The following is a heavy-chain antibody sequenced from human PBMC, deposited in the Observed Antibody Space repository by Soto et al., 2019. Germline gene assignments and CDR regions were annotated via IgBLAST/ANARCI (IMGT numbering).Heavy chain of an antibody. D-gene: IGHD1-7*01. Sequence: GGSLRLSCAASGFTFRSYDMHWVRQATGKGLEWVSLIDTAGDTYYAGSVKGRFTISRENAKNSLFLQMNSLRAGDTAVYYCARAVSETTYYFDYWGQGTLVTVSS. V-gene: IGHV3-13*01. CDR1: GFTFRSYD. J-gene: IGHJ4*02. CDR3: ARAVSETTYYFDY. CDR2: IDTAGDT.